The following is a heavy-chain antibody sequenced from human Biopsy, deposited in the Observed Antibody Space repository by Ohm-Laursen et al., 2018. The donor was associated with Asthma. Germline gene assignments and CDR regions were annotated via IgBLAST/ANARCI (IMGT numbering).Heavy chain of an antibody. D-gene: IGHD2-21*02. CDR3: AIGEDDIGDSGWFEH. CDR1: GFTVSRDH. CDR2: ISGNGGRT. J-gene: IGHJ5*02. Sequence: SLRLSCTASGFTVSRDHMFWVRQAPGKGLEWVSDISGNGGRTKYADFVTGRFTISRDNSKNTLYLQMNSLRAEDTVLYYCAIGEDDIGDSGWFEHWGQGTLVTVSS. V-gene: IGHV3-23*01.